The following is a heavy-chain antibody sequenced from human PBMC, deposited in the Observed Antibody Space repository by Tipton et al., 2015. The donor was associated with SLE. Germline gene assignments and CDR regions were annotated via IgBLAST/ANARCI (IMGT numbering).Heavy chain of an antibody. D-gene: IGHD1-26*01. Sequence: TLSLTCAVYNGSFSGYYWSWIRQPPGKGLEWIGEISHSGSTNYDPSLKSRVTISLDTSKNHFSLKLSSVTAADTAVYYCASPLIVGAIDWYFDLWGRGTLVTVSS. CDR2: ISHSGST. CDR1: NGSFSGYY. J-gene: IGHJ2*01. CDR3: ASPLIVGAIDWYFDL. V-gene: IGHV4-34*01.